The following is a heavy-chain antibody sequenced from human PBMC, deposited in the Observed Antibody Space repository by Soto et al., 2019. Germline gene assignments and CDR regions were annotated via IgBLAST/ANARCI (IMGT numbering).Heavy chain of an antibody. J-gene: IGHJ4*02. CDR2: ISAYNGNT. V-gene: IGHV1-18*01. D-gene: IGHD2-15*01. CDR3: ARDLRYCSGGSCYDSTSFDY. CDR1: GYTFTSYG. Sequence: QVQLVQSGAEVKKPGASVKVSCKASGYTFTSYGISRVRQAPGQGLEWMGWISAYNGNTNYAQKLQGRVTMTTDTSTSTAYMELRSLRSDDTAVYYCARDLRYCSGGSCYDSTSFDYWGQGTLVTVSS.